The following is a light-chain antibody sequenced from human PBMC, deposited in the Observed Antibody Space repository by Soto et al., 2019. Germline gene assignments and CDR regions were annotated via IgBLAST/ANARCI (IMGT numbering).Light chain of an antibody. V-gene: IGKV3-20*01. CDR3: QQYGRSWT. CDR2: GAS. CDR1: QSVSSSY. J-gene: IGKJ1*01. Sequence: EIVLTQSPATLSLSPGERATLSCRASQSVSSSYLAWYQQKPGQAPRLLIYGASSRATGIPDRFSGSGSGTDFTLTISRLEPEDFAVYYCQQYGRSWTFGQGTKVEIK.